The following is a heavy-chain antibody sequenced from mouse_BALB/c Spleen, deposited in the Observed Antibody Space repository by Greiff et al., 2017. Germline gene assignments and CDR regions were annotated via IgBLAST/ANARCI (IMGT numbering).Heavy chain of an antibody. V-gene: IGHV1S45*01. CDR1: GYTFTNHY. CDR3: ASASPGNYYAMDY. Sequence: VQLQQSGAELVRPGASVKISCKAFGYTFTNHYINWVKQRPGQGLDWMGYIKPYNDYTSYNQKFKGKATLTVDKSSSTAYMELSSLTSEASAVDNCASASPGNYYAMDYWGQGTSGTVSS. J-gene: IGHJ4*01. CDR2: IKPYNDYT. D-gene: IGHD6-1*01.